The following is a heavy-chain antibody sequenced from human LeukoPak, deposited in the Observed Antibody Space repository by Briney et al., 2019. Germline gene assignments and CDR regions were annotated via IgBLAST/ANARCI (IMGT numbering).Heavy chain of an antibody. CDR2: INAKSGGT. Sequence: ASVQVSCKASGYTFSDYYMHWVRQAPGQGLEWMGWINAKSGGTKYEQKFQGRVTMTRDTSISTAYMELSSLRSEDTAVYYCASGGITMVRGFLGYWGQGTLVTVSS. D-gene: IGHD3-10*01. CDR3: ASGGITMVRGFLGY. CDR1: GYTFSDYY. J-gene: IGHJ4*02. V-gene: IGHV1-2*02.